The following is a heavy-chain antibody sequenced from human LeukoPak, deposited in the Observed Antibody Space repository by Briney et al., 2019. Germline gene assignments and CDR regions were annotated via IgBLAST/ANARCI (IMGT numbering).Heavy chain of an antibody. CDR2: VNSDGSST. CDR3: ARVQTEYSSSSPAFDI. V-gene: IGHV3-74*01. Sequence: PGGSLRLSCAASGFTFSSYWMHWVRQAPGKGLVWVSRVNSDGSSTNYADSVKGRFTISRDNAKNTLYLQMNSLRAEDTAVYYCARVQTEYSSSSPAFDIWGQGTMVTVSS. D-gene: IGHD6-6*01. CDR1: GFTFSSYW. J-gene: IGHJ3*02.